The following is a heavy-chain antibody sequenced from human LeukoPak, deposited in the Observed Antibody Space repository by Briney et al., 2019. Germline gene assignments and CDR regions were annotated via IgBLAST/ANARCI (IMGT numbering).Heavy chain of an antibody. CDR3: ARIATVTTGRAFDI. D-gene: IGHD4-17*01. CDR2: INPNSGGT. CDR1: GYTFTGYY. Sequence: ASVKVSCKASGYTFTGYYMHWVRQAPGQGLEWMGWINPNSGGTNYAQKFQGRVTMTRDTSIGTAYMELSRLRSDDTAVYYCARIATVTTGRAFDIWGQGTMVTVSS. J-gene: IGHJ3*02. V-gene: IGHV1-2*02.